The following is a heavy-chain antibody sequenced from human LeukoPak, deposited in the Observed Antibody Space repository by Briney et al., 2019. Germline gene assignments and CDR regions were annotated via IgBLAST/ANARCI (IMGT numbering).Heavy chain of an antibody. V-gene: IGHV3-74*01. CDR1: GFTFSRYW. CDR2: INSDGSTT. J-gene: IGHJ6*02. Sequence: PGGSLTLSCAASGFTFSRYWMNWVRQAPGKGLVWVSRINSDGSTTRYADSVKGRFTISRDNAMNTIYLQMNSLRAEDTAVYYCARENFYGMDVWGQGTTVTVSS. CDR3: ARENFYGMDV.